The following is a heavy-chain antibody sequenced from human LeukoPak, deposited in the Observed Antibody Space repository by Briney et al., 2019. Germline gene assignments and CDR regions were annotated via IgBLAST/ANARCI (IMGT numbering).Heavy chain of an antibody. J-gene: IGHJ4*02. V-gene: IGHV3-21*01. Sequence: PGGSLRLSCAASGFNLSGYSMNWVRQAPGKGLEWVSSISSSSTYIYYADSVKGRFTISRDNAKNSLYLQMNSLRAEDTAVYYCARDVAVAAPEGYWGQGTLVTVSS. CDR2: ISSSSTYI. CDR1: GFNLSGYS. CDR3: ARDVAVAAPEGY. D-gene: IGHD6-19*01.